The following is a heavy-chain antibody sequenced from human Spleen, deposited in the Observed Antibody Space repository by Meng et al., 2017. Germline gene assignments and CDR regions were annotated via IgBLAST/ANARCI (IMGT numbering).Heavy chain of an antibody. J-gene: IGHJ4*02. CDR3: ARDLAAAASFDY. D-gene: IGHD6-13*01. CDR1: GFTFSSYN. V-gene: IGHV3-74*03. Sequence: GESLKISCAASGFTFSSYNMHWVRQTPGEVLVWVSRINTDASITTYADSVKGRFTISRDNAKNSLYLQMNSLRAEDTAFYYCARDLAAAASFDYWGQGTLVTVSS. CDR2: INTDASIT.